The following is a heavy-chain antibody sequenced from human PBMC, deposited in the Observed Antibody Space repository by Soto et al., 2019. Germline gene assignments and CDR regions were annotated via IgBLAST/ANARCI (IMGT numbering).Heavy chain of an antibody. V-gene: IGHV3-66*01. D-gene: IGHD2-15*01. CDR3: ARYIVVVDAFDI. Sequence: EVQLVESGGGLVQPGGSLRLSCAASGFTVSSNYMSWVRQAPGKGLEWVSVIYSGGSTYYADSVKGRFTISRDNSKNTLYLHMNSLRAEDTAVYYCARYIVVVDAFDIWGQETMVTVSS. CDR2: IYSGGST. CDR1: GFTVSSNY. J-gene: IGHJ3*02.